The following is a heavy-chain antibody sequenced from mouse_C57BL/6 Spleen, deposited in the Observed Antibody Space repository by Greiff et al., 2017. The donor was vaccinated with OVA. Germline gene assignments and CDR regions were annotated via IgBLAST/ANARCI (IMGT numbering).Heavy chain of an antibody. CDR1: GYSFTSYY. CDR3: ARGEGLRRRDYAMDY. Sequence: QVQLQQSGPELVKPGASVKISCKASGYSFTSYYIHWVKQRPGQGLEWIGWIYPGSGNTKYNEKFKGKATLTADTSSSTAYMQLSSLTSEDSAVYYCARGEGLRRRDYAMDYWGQGTSVTVSS. D-gene: IGHD2-4*01. V-gene: IGHV1-66*01. J-gene: IGHJ4*01. CDR2: IYPGSGNT.